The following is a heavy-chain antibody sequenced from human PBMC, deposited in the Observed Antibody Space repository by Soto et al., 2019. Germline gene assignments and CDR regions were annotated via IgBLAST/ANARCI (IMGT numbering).Heavy chain of an antibody. V-gene: IGHV3-13*05. J-gene: IGHJ4*02. CDR1: GFTFSAYD. Sequence: PGESLKISCAASGFTFSAYDMHWVRQTTGKGLEWVSAIGAADDPYYLGSVKGRFTISRENAKNSLYLQMSSLRAEDTALYYCAKNQERELPRAIDFWGQGTLVTVSS. CDR3: AKNQERELPRAIDF. CDR2: IGAADDP. D-gene: IGHD1-7*01.